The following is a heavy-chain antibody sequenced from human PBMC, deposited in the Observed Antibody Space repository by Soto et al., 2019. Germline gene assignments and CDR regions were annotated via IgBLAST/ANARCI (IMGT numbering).Heavy chain of an antibody. Sequence: QGLLVQSGAEVKQPGASVKVSCKASGYSFTTYGISWVRQAPGQGLEWMGWISGYNGDTNNAQKFQDRVTMTIDRSTTTAYLALRSLTSDDTAVYYCAKNGHPPYYYYGMDVWGQGTTVTVSS. CDR2: ISGYNGDT. CDR1: GYSFTTYG. D-gene: IGHD2-8*01. V-gene: IGHV1-18*01. CDR3: AKNGHPPYYYYGMDV. J-gene: IGHJ6*02.